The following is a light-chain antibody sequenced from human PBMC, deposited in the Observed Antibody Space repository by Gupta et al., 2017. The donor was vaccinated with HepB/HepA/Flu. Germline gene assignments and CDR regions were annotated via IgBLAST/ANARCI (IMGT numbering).Light chain of an antibody. CDR2: SNN. Sequence: QSVLTQPPSASGTPGQRVTLSCSGSSSNIGSNTVNWYQQLPGTAPKLLIYSNNQRPSGVPDRFSGSKSGTSASRAISGLQSENEADYYCAAWDDSLNGLYVFGTGTKVTVL. CDR1: SSNIGSNT. V-gene: IGLV1-44*01. J-gene: IGLJ1*01. CDR3: AAWDDSLNGLYV.